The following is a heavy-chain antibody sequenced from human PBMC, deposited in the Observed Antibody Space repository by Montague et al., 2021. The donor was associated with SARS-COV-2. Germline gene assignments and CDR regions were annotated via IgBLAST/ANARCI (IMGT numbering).Heavy chain of an antibody. J-gene: IGHJ4*02. D-gene: IGHD3-16*01. CDR2: IYYSGST. Sequence: SETLSLTCTVSGGSISSYYWSWIRQPPGKGLEWIGYIYYSGSTNYNPSLKSRVTISVDTSKNQFSLKLSSVTAADTAVYYCARGGGRSLRERPLDYWGQGTLVTVSS. CDR1: GGSISSYY. V-gene: IGHV4-59*01. CDR3: ARGGGRSLRERPLDY.